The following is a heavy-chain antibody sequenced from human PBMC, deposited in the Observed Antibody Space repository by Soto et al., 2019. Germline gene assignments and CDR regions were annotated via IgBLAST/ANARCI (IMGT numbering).Heavy chain of an antibody. V-gene: IGHV3-30*18. D-gene: IGHD6-13*01. CDR1: GFTFSSYG. CDR2: ISYDGSNK. J-gene: IGHJ4*02. Sequence: PGGSLRLSCAASGFTFSSYGMHWVRQAPGKGLEWVAVISYDGSNKYYADSVKGRFTISRDNSKNTLYLQMNSLRAEDTAVYYCAKAKPYPGLAEGGDLGGDFDYWGQGTLVTVSS. CDR3: AKAKPYPGLAEGGDLGGDFDY.